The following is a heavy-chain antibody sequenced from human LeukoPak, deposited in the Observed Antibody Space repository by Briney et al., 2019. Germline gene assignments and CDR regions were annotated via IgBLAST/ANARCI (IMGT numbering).Heavy chain of an antibody. V-gene: IGHV1-2*02. D-gene: IGHD3-3*01. CDR2: INPNSGGT. CDR3: ARDTIFGVTADIRSYYYYMDV. J-gene: IGHJ6*03. Sequence: ASVKVSCEASGYTFNGSYMHWVRQAPGQGLEWMGWINPNSGGTNYAQKFQGRVTMTRDTSISTAYMELSRLRSDDTAVYYCARDTIFGVTADIRSYYYYMDVWGKGTTVTASS. CDR1: GYTFNGSY.